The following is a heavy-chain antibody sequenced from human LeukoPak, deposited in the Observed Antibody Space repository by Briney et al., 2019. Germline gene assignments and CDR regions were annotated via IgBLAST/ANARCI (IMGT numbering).Heavy chain of an antibody. CDR2: CSTSGGT. CDR3: ARVKYYDSSGYYWFDP. V-gene: IGHV4-4*07. Sequence: PSETLSLTCTVSGASISSYYWSWIRQPAGEGLEWIGRCSTSGGTNYNPSLESRATMSVDTSKYQFSLRLSSVTAADTAVYYCARVKYYDSSGYYWFDPWGQGTLVTVSS. D-gene: IGHD3-22*01. J-gene: IGHJ5*02. CDR1: GASISSYY.